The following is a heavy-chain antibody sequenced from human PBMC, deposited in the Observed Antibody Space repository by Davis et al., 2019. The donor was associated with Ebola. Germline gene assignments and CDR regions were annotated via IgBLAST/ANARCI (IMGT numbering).Heavy chain of an antibody. Sequence: PGGSLRLSCTASGFTFGDYAMSWVRQAPGKGLEWVGFIRSKAYGGTTEYAASVKGRFTISRDDSKSIAYLQMNSLKTEDTAVYYCTREIDDYGDYVFDYWGQGTLVTVSS. CDR1: GFTFGDYA. D-gene: IGHD4-17*01. CDR3: TREIDDYGDYVFDY. J-gene: IGHJ4*02. CDR2: IRSKAYGGTT. V-gene: IGHV3-49*04.